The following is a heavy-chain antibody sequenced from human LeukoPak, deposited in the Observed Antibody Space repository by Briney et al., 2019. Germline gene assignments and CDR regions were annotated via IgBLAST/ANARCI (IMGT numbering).Heavy chain of an antibody. J-gene: IGHJ4*02. CDR3: ARGEEVATCFDY. CDR2: IYSSGST. Sequence: SETLSLTCTVSGGSISSYYWSWIRQPPGKGLEWIGNIYSSGSTNYNPSLNSRVTISVDTSKNQFSVKLSSVTAADTAVYYCARGEEVATCFDYWGQGTLVTVSS. V-gene: IGHV4-59*01. D-gene: IGHD5-24*01. CDR1: GGSISSYY.